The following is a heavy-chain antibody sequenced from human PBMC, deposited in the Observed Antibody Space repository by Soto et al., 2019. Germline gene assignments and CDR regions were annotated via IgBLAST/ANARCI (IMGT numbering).Heavy chain of an antibody. Sequence: ASVKVSCKASGYTFTSYGISWVRQAPGQGLEWMGWISAYNGNTNYAQKLQGRVTMTTDTSTSTAYMELRSLRSDDTAVYYCARDLRGYDLGDSFDIWGQGTMVTVSS. D-gene: IGHD5-12*01. CDR3: ARDLRGYDLGDSFDI. CDR1: GYTFTSYG. J-gene: IGHJ3*02. CDR2: ISAYNGNT. V-gene: IGHV1-18*01.